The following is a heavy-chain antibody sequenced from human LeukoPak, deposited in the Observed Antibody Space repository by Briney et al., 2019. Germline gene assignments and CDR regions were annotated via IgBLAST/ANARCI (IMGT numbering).Heavy chain of an antibody. CDR2: INHSGST. D-gene: IGHD3-22*01. V-gene: IGHV4-34*01. Sequence: SETLSLTCAVYGGSFSGYYWSWIRQSPGKGLEWIGEINHSGSTTYNPSLKSRVTISVDMAKNQFSLKLTSVTAADTAVYYCATTGRGFYIDYWGQGTLVTVSS. CDR3: ATTGRGFYIDY. CDR1: GGSFSGYY. J-gene: IGHJ4*02.